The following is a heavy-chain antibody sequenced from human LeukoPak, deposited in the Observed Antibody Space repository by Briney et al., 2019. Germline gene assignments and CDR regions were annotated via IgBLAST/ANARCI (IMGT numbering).Heavy chain of an antibody. CDR1: GFAFSSSW. J-gene: IGHJ6*03. CDR3: ARRAPGYCITTSCPDTYYYYYYMDV. CDR2: IKQDGSET. Sequence: GGSLRLSCAASGFAFSSSWMSWVRQAPGKGREWVANIKQDGSETYYVDSLKGRFTVSRDNAKNSVYLQMNNLRAEDTAVYYCARRAPGYCITTSCPDTYYYYYYMDVWGKGTTVTVSS. D-gene: IGHD2-2*01. V-gene: IGHV3-7*01.